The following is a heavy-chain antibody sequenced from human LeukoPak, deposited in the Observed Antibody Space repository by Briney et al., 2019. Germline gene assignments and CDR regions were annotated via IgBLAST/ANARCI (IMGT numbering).Heavy chain of an antibody. Sequence: SETLSLTCTVSGGSISSSSYYWGWIRQPPGKGLEWIGSIYYSGSTNYNPSLESRVTISVDTSDNQFSLKLTSVTVADTAVYYCARGTPGYDYWGQGTLVTVSS. V-gene: IGHV4-39*07. D-gene: IGHD4-23*01. CDR3: ARGTPGYDY. CDR2: IYYSGST. CDR1: GGSISSSSYY. J-gene: IGHJ4*02.